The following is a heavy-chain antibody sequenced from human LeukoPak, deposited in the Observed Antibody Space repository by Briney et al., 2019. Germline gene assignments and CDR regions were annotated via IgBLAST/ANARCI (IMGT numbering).Heavy chain of an antibody. Sequence: SETLSLTCAVSGGSISSGNWWSWVRQPPGKGLEWIGEIYHSGSTNYNPSLKSRVTISVDKSKNQFSLNLSSGTAADTAVYYCWYSGYDSGFDYWGQGTLVTVSS. CDR3: WYSGYDSGFDY. J-gene: IGHJ4*02. CDR2: IYHSGST. CDR1: GGSISSGNW. V-gene: IGHV4-4*02. D-gene: IGHD5-12*01.